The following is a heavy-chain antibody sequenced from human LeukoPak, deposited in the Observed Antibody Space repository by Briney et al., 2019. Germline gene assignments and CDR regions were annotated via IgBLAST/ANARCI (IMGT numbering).Heavy chain of an antibody. CDR3: ARDLSQATTAYFDY. CDR2: IRYDGSNK. CDR1: GFIFSSYG. D-gene: IGHD1-26*01. Sequence: GGSLRLSCAASGFIFSSYGMHWVRQAPGKGLEWVTVIRYDGSNKYYADSVKGRFTISRDNSKNTPYPQMNSLRAEDTAVYYCARDLSQATTAYFDYWGQGTLVTVSS. V-gene: IGHV3-33*01. J-gene: IGHJ4*02.